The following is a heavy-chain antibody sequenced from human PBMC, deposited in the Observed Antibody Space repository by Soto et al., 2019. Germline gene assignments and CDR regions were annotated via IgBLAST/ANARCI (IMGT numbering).Heavy chain of an antibody. D-gene: IGHD2-2*01. CDR1: GFMFSSFA. V-gene: IGHV3-23*01. Sequence: VGSLRLSCAGSGFMFSSFAMTWVRQAPGKGLEWVSTTRSNGGHTYYADSVKGRFTVSRDNSKNTLFLEMSSLRAEDSAIYYCAKDSKSVSVSAARVYGMDVWGQGTTLTVSS. CDR2: TRSNGGHT. CDR3: AKDSKSVSVSAARVYGMDV. J-gene: IGHJ6*02.